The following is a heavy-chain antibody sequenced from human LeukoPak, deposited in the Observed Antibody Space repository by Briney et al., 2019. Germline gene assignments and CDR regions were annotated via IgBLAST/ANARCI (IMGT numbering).Heavy chain of an antibody. V-gene: IGHV4-39*07. J-gene: IGHJ4*02. D-gene: IGHD3-10*02. CDR3: ARVASKFGESGTYYFDY. CDR2: IYYSGST. CDR1: GGSISSSSYY. Sequence: SETLSLTCTVSGGSISSSSYYWGWIRQPPGKGLEWIGSIYYSGSTYYNPSLKSRVTISVDTSKNQFSLKLSSVTAADTAVYYCARVASKFGESGTYYFDYWGQGTLVTVSS.